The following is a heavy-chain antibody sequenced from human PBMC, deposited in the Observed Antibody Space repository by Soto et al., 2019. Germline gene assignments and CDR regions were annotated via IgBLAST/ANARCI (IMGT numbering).Heavy chain of an antibody. Sequence: QVQLVQSGAEVKKPGASVKVSCKASGYTFTGYYMHWVRQAPGQGLEWMGWINPNSGGTNYAQKFQGWVTMTRDTSISTAYMELSRLRSDDTAVYYCARDPLMITFGWGYYFDYWGQGTLVTVSS. D-gene: IGHD3-16*01. V-gene: IGHV1-2*04. CDR3: ARDPLMITFGWGYYFDY. J-gene: IGHJ4*02. CDR2: INPNSGGT. CDR1: GYTFTGYY.